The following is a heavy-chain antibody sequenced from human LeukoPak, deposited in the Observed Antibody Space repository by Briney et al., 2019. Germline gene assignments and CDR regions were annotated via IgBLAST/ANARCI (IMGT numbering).Heavy chain of an antibody. D-gene: IGHD3-10*01. CDR1: GFTFSGSA. V-gene: IGHV3-73*01. J-gene: IGHJ6*03. Sequence: GGSLRLSCAASGFTFSGSAMHWVRQASGKGLEWVGRIRSNADNYATVYAASVKGRFTISRDDSKNTAYLQMNSLKTEDTAVYYCTRHKSGGITMIRGVRDYSYMDVWGKGTTVTVSS. CDR3: TRHKSGGITMIRGVRDYSYMDV. CDR2: IRSNADNYAT.